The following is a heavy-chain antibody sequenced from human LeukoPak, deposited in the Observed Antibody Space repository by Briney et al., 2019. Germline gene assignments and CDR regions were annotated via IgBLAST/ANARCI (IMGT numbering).Heavy chain of an antibody. D-gene: IGHD4-23*01. J-gene: IGHJ4*02. Sequence: GASVKVSCTPSGYTFTTYGISWVRQAPGQGLEWMGWISAYNGNTNYAQKLQGRVTMTTDTSTSTAYMELRSLRSDDTAVYYCARDRVGNWYFDYWGQGTLVTVSS. CDR3: ARDRVGNWYFDY. CDR1: GYTFTTYG. V-gene: IGHV1-18*01. CDR2: ISAYNGNT.